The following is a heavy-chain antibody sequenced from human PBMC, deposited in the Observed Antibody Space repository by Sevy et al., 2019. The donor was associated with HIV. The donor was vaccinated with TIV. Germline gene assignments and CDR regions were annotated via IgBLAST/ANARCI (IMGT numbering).Heavy chain of an antibody. J-gene: IGHJ6*02. Sequence: GGSLRLSCAAAGFSFSRHGMHWARQAPGKGLEWVAVISNDGSDKEYAESVKGRFTVSGDNSKDTVYLQMNSLRLDDTAVYYCANSRGKYEGSSWLYYYYIMDVWGQGTTVTVSS. V-gene: IGHV3-30*18. CDR3: ANSRGKYEGSSWLYYYYIMDV. D-gene: IGHD6-13*01. CDR1: GFSFSRHG. CDR2: ISNDGSDK.